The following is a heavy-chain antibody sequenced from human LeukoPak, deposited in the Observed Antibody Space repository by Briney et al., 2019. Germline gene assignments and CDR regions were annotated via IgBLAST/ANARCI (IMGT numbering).Heavy chain of an antibody. V-gene: IGHV1-2*02. CDR3: ARGGRSGFNWFDP. CDR2: INPNSGGT. Sequence: ASVKVSYKASGYTFTRYYMHWVRQAPGQGLEWMGWINPNSGGTNYAQKFQGRVTMTRDTSISTAYMELSRLRSDDTAVYYCARGGRSGFNWFDPWGQGTLVTVSS. J-gene: IGHJ5*02. CDR1: GYTFTRYY.